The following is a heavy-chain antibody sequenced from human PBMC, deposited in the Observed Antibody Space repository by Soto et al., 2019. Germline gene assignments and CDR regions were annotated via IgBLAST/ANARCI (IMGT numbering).Heavy chain of an antibody. J-gene: IGHJ4*02. V-gene: IGHV3-23*01. D-gene: IGHD6-19*01. CDR3: AKDKAAVANYFDH. CDR1: GFTFSNYA. CDR2: ISNSGGGT. Sequence: GGSLRLSCAASGFTFSNYAMSWVRQAPGKGLDWVSVISNSGGGTYYADSVKGRFTISRDNSRNTLYLQINSLRTEDTAVYYCAKDKAAVANYFDHWGQGTLVTVSS.